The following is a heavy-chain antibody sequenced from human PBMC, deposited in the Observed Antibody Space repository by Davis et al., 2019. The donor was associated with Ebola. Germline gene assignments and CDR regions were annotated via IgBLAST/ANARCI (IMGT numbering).Heavy chain of an antibody. J-gene: IGHJ6*04. CDR3: AKSGLSFGVVKYHYGMDV. CDR1: GFTFSSYA. D-gene: IGHD3-3*01. CDR2: ISGSGGST. Sequence: GESLKISCAASGFTFSSYAMSWVRQAPGKGLEWVSAISGSGGSTYYADSVKGWFTISRDNSKKTLYLQMNSLRAEDTAVYYCAKSGLSFGVVKYHYGMDVWGKGTTVTVSS. V-gene: IGHV3-23*01.